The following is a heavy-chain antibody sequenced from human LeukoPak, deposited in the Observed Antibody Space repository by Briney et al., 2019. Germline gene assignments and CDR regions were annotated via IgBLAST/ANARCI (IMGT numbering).Heavy chain of an antibody. V-gene: IGHV3-15*01. CDR1: GFPFTNAW. CDR2: IKSRPDGGTT. Sequence: TGGSLRLSCAASGFPFTNAWMDWVRQAPGKGLEWVGRIKSRPDGGTTDYAAAVKGRFIISRDDSKNTLYLQMNSLKAEDTALYSCITVFDSSARWGRGTLVTVSS. J-gene: IGHJ4*02. CDR3: ITVFDSSAR. D-gene: IGHD3-22*01.